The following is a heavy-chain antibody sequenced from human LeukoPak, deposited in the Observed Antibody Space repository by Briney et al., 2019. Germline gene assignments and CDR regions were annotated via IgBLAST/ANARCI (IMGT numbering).Heavy chain of an antibody. Sequence: ASVKVSCKASGGTFSSYAISWVRQAPGQGLEWMGRIIPILGIANYAQKFQGRVTITADKSTSTAYMELSSLRSEDTAVYYCAREAGIVVVPAAPGRNWFDPWGQGTLVTVSS. CDR2: IIPILGIA. J-gene: IGHJ5*02. CDR1: GGTFSSYA. V-gene: IGHV1-69*04. CDR3: AREAGIVVVPAAPGRNWFDP. D-gene: IGHD2-2*01.